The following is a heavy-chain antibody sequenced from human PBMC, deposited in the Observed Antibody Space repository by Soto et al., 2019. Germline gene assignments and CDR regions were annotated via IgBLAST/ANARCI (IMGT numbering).Heavy chain of an antibody. J-gene: IGHJ4*02. D-gene: IGHD6-6*01. CDR1: GFTFSSYA. CDR3: ARVRGSSSSYYFDY. CDR2: ISSNGGST. Sequence: PGGSLRLSCAASGFTFSSYAMHWVRQAPGKGLEYVSAISSNGGSTYYANSVKGRFTISRDNSKNTLYLQMGSLRAEDMAVYYCARVRGSSSSYYFDYWGQGTLVTVSS. V-gene: IGHV3-64*01.